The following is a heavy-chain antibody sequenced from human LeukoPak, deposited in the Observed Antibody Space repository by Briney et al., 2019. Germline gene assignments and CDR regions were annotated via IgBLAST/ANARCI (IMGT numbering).Heavy chain of an antibody. J-gene: IGHJ3*02. CDR2: ISSSSSYI. V-gene: IGHV3-21*01. CDR1: GFTFSSYS. D-gene: IGHD3-16*01. Sequence: PGGSLRLSCAASGFTFSSYSMNWVRQAPGKGLEWVSSISSSSSYIYYADSVKGRFTISRDNAKNSLYLQMNSLRAEDTAVYYCARAMITFGGPGGDAFDIWGQGTMVTVSS. CDR3: ARAMITFGGPGGDAFDI.